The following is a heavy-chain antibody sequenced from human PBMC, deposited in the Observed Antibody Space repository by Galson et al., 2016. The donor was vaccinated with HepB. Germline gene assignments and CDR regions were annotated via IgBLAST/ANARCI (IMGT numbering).Heavy chain of an antibody. CDR1: GGSISSYS. CDR2: IYHNGST. CDR3: ARVTYRRALDY. D-gene: IGHD3-16*02. Sequence: SETLSLTCTVSGGSISSYSWSWIRQPPGKGLEWIGHIYHNGSTNYNTSLKTRITMSLDTSKNQISLKLSSVTAADTAVYFCARVTYRRALDYWGQGTLVTVSS. J-gene: IGHJ4*02. V-gene: IGHV4-59*12.